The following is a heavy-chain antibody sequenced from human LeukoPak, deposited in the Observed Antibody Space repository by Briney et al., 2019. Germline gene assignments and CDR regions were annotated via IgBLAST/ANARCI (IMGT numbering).Heavy chain of an antibody. V-gene: IGHV4-59*12. CDR3: ARGGWYEDY. CDR2: IYYSGST. Sequence: PSETLSLTCTVSGGSISSYYWSWIRQPPGKGLEWIGYIYYSGSTYYNPSLKSRVTISVDTSKNQFSLKLSSVTAADTAVYYCARGGWYEDYWGQGTLVTVSS. J-gene: IGHJ4*02. D-gene: IGHD6-19*01. CDR1: GGSISSYY.